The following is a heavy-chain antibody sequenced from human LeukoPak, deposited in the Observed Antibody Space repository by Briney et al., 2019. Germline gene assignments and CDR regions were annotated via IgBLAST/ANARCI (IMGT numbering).Heavy chain of an antibody. CDR2: IFYLGST. CDR1: GGSISSGNFY. J-gene: IGHJ5*02. Sequence: SETLSLTCTVSGGSISSGNFYWSWIRQPLGKGLEWIGYIFYLGSTYYNLSLKSRVTMSVDTSKNQFSLKLRSVTAADTAVYYCARKYPDHWFDPWGQGTLVTVSS. CDR3: ARKYPDHWFDP. V-gene: IGHV4-30-4*08. D-gene: IGHD6-6*01.